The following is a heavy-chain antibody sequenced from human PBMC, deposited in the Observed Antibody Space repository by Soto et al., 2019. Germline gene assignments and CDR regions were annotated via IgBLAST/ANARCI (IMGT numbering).Heavy chain of an antibody. CDR2: IYYGGST. Sequence: SETLSLTCTVSGGSISSGGYYWSWIRQHPGKGLEWIGYIYYGGSTYYNPSLESRVTISVDTSKNQFSLKLSSVTAADTAVYYCASQDDDYGDGGAFDIWGQGTMVT. V-gene: IGHV4-31*03. CDR1: GGSISSGGYY. D-gene: IGHD4-17*01. CDR3: ASQDDDYGDGGAFDI. J-gene: IGHJ3*02.